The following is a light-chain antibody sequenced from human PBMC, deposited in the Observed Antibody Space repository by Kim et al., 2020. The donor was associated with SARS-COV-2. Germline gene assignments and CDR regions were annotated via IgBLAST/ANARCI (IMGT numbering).Light chain of an antibody. CDR2: DAS. CDR1: QSVSSN. Sequence: EIVMTQSPATLSVSPGERATLSCRASQSVSSNLAWYQRKPGQAPRLLIYDASTRATGIPARFSGSGSGTEFTLTINSLQSEDFAVYYCQQYNNWPALTFGGGTKVEIK. J-gene: IGKJ4*01. V-gene: IGKV3-15*01. CDR3: QQYNNWPALT.